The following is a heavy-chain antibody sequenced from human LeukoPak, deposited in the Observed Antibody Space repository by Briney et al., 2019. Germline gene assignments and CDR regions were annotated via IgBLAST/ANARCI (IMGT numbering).Heavy chain of an antibody. D-gene: IGHD5-18*01. J-gene: IGHJ4*02. CDR2: IYSSGST. V-gene: IGHV4-4*07. CDR3: AREGGFTYGRFDH. Sequence: SETLSLTCTVSGGSISSYYWSWIRQSAGKGLEWIGRIYSSGSTNYNRSLKSRVIMSIDTSKNEFSLKLTSVTAADTAVYYCAREGGFTYGRFDHWGQGTLVIVSS. CDR1: GGSISSYY.